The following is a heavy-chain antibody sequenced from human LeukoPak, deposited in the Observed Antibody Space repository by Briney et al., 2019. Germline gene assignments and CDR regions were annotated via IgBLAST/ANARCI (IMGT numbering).Heavy chain of an antibody. CDR3: AELGITMFGGV. J-gene: IGHJ6*04. CDR2: ISSSGSTI. Sequence: GGSLRLSCAASGFTFSSYEMDWVRQAPGKGLEWVSYISSSGSTIYYADSVKGRFTISRDNAKNSLYLQMNSLRAEDTAVYYCAELGITMFGGVWGKGTTVTISS. CDR1: GFTFSSYE. D-gene: IGHD3-10*02. V-gene: IGHV3-48*03.